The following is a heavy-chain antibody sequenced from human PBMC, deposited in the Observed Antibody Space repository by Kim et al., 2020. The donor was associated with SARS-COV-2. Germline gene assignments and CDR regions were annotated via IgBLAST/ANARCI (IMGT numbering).Heavy chain of an antibody. CDR3: ARSEGRGCWQHFDY. CDR1: SDSISGYY. CDR2: IYYSGTT. J-gene: IGHJ4*02. V-gene: IGHV4-59*01. D-gene: IGHD6-13*01. Sequence: SETLSLTCTVSSDSISGYYCSWIRQLPGKGLEWIGYIYYSGTTNYNPSLNSRVTISWDTSKNQFSLELTSVTVADTAVFYCARSEGRGCWQHFDYWGQ.